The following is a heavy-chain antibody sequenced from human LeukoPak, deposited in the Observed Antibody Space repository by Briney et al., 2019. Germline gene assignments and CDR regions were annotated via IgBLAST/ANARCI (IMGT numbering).Heavy chain of an antibody. CDR1: GGSISSYY. D-gene: IGHD3-3*01. Sequence: PSETLSLTCTVSGGSISSYYWSWIRQPPGKGLEWIGYIYYSGSTNYNPSLTSRVTISVDTSKNQFSLKLSSVTAADTAVYYCARDLRFLEWLPNYYYYGMDVWGQGTTVTVSS. J-gene: IGHJ6*02. CDR3: ARDLRFLEWLPNYYYYGMDV. CDR2: IYYSGST. V-gene: IGHV4-59*01.